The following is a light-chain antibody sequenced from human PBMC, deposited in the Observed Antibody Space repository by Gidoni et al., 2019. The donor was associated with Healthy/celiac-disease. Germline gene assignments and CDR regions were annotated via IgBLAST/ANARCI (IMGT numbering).Light chain of an antibody. CDR1: QDISNY. Sequence: DIQMTQSPSSLSASVGDRVTITCQESQDISNYLNWYQQKPGKAPKLLSYDASNLETGVPSRFSGSGSGTDFTFTISSLQPEDIATYYCQQYDNLPLTFXGXTKVEIK. CDR2: DAS. J-gene: IGKJ4*01. V-gene: IGKV1-33*01. CDR3: QQYDNLPLT.